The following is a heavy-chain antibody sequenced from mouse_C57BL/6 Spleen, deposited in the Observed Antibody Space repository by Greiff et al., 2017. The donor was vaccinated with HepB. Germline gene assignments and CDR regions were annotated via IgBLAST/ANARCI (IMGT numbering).Heavy chain of an antibody. CDR3: ARAYYSKGPMDY. V-gene: IGHV5-4*01. CDR2: ISDGGSYT. J-gene: IGHJ4*01. D-gene: IGHD2-5*01. Sequence: VQLKESGGGLVKPGGSLKLSCAASGFTFSSYAMSWVRQTPEKRLEWVATISDGGSYTYYPDNVKGRFTISRDNAKNNLYLQMSHLKSEDTAMYYCARAYYSKGPMDYWGQGTSVTVSS. CDR1: GFTFSSYA.